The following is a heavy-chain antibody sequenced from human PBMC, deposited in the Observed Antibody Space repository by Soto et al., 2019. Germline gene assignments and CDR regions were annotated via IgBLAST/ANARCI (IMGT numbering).Heavy chain of an antibody. CDR3: ASPSRFDSSGYYFDS. V-gene: IGHV4-34*01. CDR2: INHSGTT. CDR1: GGSFSGYY. J-gene: IGHJ4*02. Sequence: TLSLTCAVYGGSFSGYYSSWIRQPPGKGLEWIGEINHSGTTKYNPSLKSRVTISVDTSKNQFSLKLSSVTAADTAVYYCASPSRFDSSGYYFDSWGQGTQVTVSS. D-gene: IGHD3-22*01.